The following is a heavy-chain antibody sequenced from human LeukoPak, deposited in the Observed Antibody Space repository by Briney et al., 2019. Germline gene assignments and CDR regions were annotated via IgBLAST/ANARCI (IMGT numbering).Heavy chain of an antibody. Sequence: SETPSLTCAVYGGSFSGYYWSWIRQPPGKGLEWIGEINHSGSTNYNPSLKSRVTISVDTSKNQFSLKLSSVTAADTAVYYCARSVDDYVYYFDYWGQGTLVTVSS. V-gene: IGHV4-34*01. J-gene: IGHJ4*02. CDR2: INHSGST. CDR3: ARSVDDYVYYFDY. D-gene: IGHD3-16*01. CDR1: GGSFSGYY.